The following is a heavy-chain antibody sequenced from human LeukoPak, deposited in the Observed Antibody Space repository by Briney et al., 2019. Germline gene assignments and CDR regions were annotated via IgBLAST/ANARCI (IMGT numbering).Heavy chain of an antibody. CDR2: VSSSSTYI. D-gene: IGHD3-10*02. CDR1: GFIFSSYS. V-gene: IGHV3-21*01. CDR3: AELGITMIGGV. Sequence: GGSLRLSCAASGFIFSSYSMNWVRQAPGKGLEWVSSVSSSSTYIYYADSVKGRFTISRDNAKNSLYLQMNSLRAEDTAVYYCAELGITMIGGVWGKGTTVTISS. J-gene: IGHJ6*04.